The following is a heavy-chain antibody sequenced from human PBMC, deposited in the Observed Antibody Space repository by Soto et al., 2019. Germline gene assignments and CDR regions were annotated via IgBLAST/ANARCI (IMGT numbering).Heavy chain of an antibody. D-gene: IGHD5-12*01. CDR1: GGSFSGYY. CDR3: ARERDGYNYGWFDP. CDR2: INHSGST. Sequence: KTSETLSLTCAVYGGSFSGYYWSWIRQPPGKGLEWIGEINHSGSTNYNPSLKSRVTISVDTSKNQFSLKLSSVTAADTAVYYCARERDGYNYGWFDPWGQGTLVTVSS. J-gene: IGHJ5*02. V-gene: IGHV4-34*01.